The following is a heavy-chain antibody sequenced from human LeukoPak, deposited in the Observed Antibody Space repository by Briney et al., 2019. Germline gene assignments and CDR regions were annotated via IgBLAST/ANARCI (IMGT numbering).Heavy chain of an antibody. CDR2: IYYSGST. CDR1: GGSISSYY. Sequence: SETLSLTCTVSGGSISSYYWSWIRQPPGKGLEWIGYIYYSGSTNYNPSLKSRVTISVDTSKNQFSLKLSSVTAADTAVYYCARHDSSGYYYAYYSDYWGQGTLVTVSS. J-gene: IGHJ4*02. CDR3: ARHDSSGYYYAYYSDY. V-gene: IGHV4-59*08. D-gene: IGHD3-22*01.